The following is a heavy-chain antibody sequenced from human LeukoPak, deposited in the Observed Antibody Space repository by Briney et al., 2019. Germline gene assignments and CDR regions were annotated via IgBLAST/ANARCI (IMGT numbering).Heavy chain of an antibody. J-gene: IGHJ4*02. CDR3: ATELAGTSYTY. D-gene: IGHD1-26*01. V-gene: IGHV3-21*01. CDR2: ISTGGTDI. CDR1: GFTFSSYN. Sequence: PGGSLRLSCAVSGFTFSSYNMNWIRQAPGKGLEWVSFISTGGTDIYYADSVKGRFTISRDNARNSLYLQTNSLTAEDTAVYYCATELAGTSYTYWGQGTLVTVSS.